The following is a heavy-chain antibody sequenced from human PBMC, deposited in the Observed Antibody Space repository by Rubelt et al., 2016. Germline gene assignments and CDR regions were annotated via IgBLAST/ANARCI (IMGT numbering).Heavy chain of an antibody. V-gene: IGHV1-69*01. J-gene: IGHJ3*02. CDR1: GGTFSSYA. CDR3: GGDFLEWSDAFDI. Sequence: QVQLVQSGAEVKKPGSSVKVSCKASGGTFSSYAISWVRQAPGQGLEWMGGIIPIFGTANYAQKFQGRVTIPADESTSTDTVRLGSLRSRDTAVYYCGGDFLEWSDAFDIWGQGTMVTVSS. D-gene: IGHD3-3*01. CDR2: IIPIFGTA.